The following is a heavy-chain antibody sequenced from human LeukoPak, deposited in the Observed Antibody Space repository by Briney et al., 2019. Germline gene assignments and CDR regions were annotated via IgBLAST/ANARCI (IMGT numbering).Heavy chain of an antibody. CDR2: INWNGGST. V-gene: IGHV3-20*04. J-gene: IGHJ3*02. D-gene: IGHD1-26*01. CDR3: ARGLVGARGSTDAFDI. Sequence: GGSLRLSCAASGFTFDDYGMSWVRQAPGKGLEWVSGINWNGGSTGYADSVKGRFTISRDNAKNSLYLQMNSLRAEDTAVYYCARGLVGARGSTDAFDIWGQGTMVTVSS. CDR1: GFTFDDYG.